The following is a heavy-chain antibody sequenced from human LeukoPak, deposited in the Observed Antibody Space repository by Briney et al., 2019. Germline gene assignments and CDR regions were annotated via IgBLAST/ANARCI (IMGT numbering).Heavy chain of an antibody. CDR2: IIAILGIA. CDR1: GGTFSSYA. D-gene: IGHD6-19*01. J-gene: IGHJ3*02. V-gene: IGHV1-69*04. CDR3: ARPSEISDEGIAVAGYAFDI. Sequence: SVKVSCKASGGTFSSYAISWVRQAPAQGLEWMGRIIAILGIANYAQKFQGRVTITADKSTSTAYMELSSLRSEDTAVYYCARPSEISDEGIAVAGYAFDIWGQGTMVTVSS.